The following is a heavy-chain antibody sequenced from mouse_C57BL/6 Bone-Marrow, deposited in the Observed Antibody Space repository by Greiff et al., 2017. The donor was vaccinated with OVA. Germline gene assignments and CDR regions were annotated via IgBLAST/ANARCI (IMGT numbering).Heavy chain of an antibody. V-gene: IGHV14-3*01. J-gene: IGHJ4*01. Sequence: VQLKESVAELVRPGASVKLSCTASGFNIKNTYMHWVKQRPEQGLEWIGRIDPANGNTKYAPKFQGKATITADTSSNTAYLQLSSLTSEDTAIYYCARKAYYGSSYYAMDYWGQGTSVTVSS. CDR2: IDPANGNT. CDR1: GFNIKNTY. CDR3: ARKAYYGSSYYAMDY. D-gene: IGHD1-1*01.